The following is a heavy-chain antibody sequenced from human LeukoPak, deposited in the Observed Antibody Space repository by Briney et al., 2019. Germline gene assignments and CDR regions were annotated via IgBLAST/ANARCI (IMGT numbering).Heavy chain of an antibody. J-gene: IGHJ4*02. CDR3: ARVWQDNSGVDY. CDR1: GFTFSDYH. D-gene: IGHD2-21*01. Sequence: GGSLRLSCAASGFTFSDYHINWVRQAPGKGLEWLSYISSTSTSMNYADSVRGRFAISRDNAKNSLYLQMNSLRDEDTAVYYCARVWQDNSGVDYWGQGTLVTVSS. V-gene: IGHV3-48*02. CDR2: ISSTSTSM.